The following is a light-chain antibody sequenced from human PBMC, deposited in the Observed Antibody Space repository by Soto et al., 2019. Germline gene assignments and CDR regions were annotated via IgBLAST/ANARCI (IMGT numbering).Light chain of an antibody. CDR2: AAY. CDR3: QQSCSPLRT. Sequence: DLQMTQSPSSLSASVGDRVTITCRASQSISNYLNWYKQKTGKAPKLLTYAAYSMQSGVPSRFSCSGSETEFTLTFSILQPDYSATEDCQQSCSPLRTFGQGTKVE. CDR1: QSISNY. J-gene: IGKJ1*01. V-gene: IGKV1-39*01.